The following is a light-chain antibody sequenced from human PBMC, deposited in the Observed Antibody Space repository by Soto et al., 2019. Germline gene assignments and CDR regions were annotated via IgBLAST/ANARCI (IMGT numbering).Light chain of an antibody. CDR2: LGS. J-gene: IGKJ3*01. CDR3: MQALQTPFT. CDR1: QSLLHSNGYNY. V-gene: IGKV2-28*01. Sequence: DIVMTQSPLSLPVTPGEPASISCRSSQSLLHSNGYNYLDWYLQKPGQSPQLLIYLGSNRDSGVPCRFSGSGSGTDFTLKISRVEAEDVGVYYCMQALQTPFTFGPGTKVDIK.